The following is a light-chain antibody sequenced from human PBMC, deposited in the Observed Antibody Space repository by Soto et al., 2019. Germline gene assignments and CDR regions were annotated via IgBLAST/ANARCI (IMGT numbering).Light chain of an antibody. CDR3: QHYGSSPPWT. CDR2: GAS. V-gene: IGKV3-20*01. Sequence: EIVLTQSPGTLSLSPGERATLSCRASQSVTSSYLAWYQQKPGQAPRLLIFGASTRATGIPDRFSGSWSGTDFTLTISRLEPDDFAVYYCQHYGSSPPWTFGQGTKVEIK. CDR1: QSVTSSY. J-gene: IGKJ1*01.